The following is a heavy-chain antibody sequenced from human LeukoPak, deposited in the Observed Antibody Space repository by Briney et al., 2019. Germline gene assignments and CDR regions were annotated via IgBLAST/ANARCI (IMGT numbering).Heavy chain of an antibody. CDR2: TYYRSEWYN. CDR3: ARAMGLAAAGHRAFDY. J-gene: IGHJ4*02. CDR1: GDSVSSNSAA. V-gene: IGHV6-1*01. D-gene: IGHD6-13*01. Sequence: PSQTLSLTCAISGDSVSSNSAAWSWIRQSPSRGLEWLGRTYYRSEWYNDYAVSVKSRITINPDTSKNQFSLQLNSVTPEDTAVYYCARAMGLAAAGHRAFDYWGQGTLVTVSS.